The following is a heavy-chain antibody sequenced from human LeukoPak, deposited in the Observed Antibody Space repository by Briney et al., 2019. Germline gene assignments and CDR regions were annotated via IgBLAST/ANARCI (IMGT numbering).Heavy chain of an antibody. Sequence: ASVKVSCKASGYTFTSYAMHWVRQAPGQRLEWMGWINAGNGNTKYSQEFQGRATITRDTSASTAYMELSSLRSEDMAVYYCARARDYGDSGYYYMDVWGKGTTVTVSS. V-gene: IGHV1-3*03. CDR1: GYTFTSYA. CDR2: INAGNGNT. J-gene: IGHJ6*03. D-gene: IGHD4-17*01. CDR3: ARARDYGDSGYYYMDV.